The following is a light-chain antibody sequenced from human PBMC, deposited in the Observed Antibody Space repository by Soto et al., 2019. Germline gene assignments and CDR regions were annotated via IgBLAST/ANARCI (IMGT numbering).Light chain of an antibody. CDR2: GAS. J-gene: IGKJ1*01. CDR3: QHYNNWPPWT. CDR1: RSVSSN. V-gene: IGKV3-15*01. Sequence: EIVMTQSPATLSVSPGERATLSCRASRSVSSNLAWYQQKPGQAPRLLIYGASTRATGIPASFSGSGSGTEFTLTISSLQSEDFAVYYCQHYNNWPPWTFGQGTKVEIK.